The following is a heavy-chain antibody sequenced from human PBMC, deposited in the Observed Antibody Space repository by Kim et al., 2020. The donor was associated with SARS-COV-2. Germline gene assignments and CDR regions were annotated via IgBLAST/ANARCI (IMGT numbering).Heavy chain of an antibody. CDR3: ARGLATVTTAPGGFDP. D-gene: IGHD4-4*01. Sequence: GGSLRLSCAASGFTFSSYSMNWVRQAPGKGLEWVSSISSSSSYIYYADSVKGRFTISRDNAKNSLYLQMNSLRAEDTAVYYCARGLATVTTAPGGFDPWGQGTLVTVSS. J-gene: IGHJ5*02. V-gene: IGHV3-21*01. CDR1: GFTFSSYS. CDR2: ISSSSSYI.